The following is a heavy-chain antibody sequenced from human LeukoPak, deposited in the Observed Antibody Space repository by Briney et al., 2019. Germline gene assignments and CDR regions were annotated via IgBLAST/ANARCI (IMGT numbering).Heavy chain of an antibody. J-gene: IGHJ5*02. V-gene: IGHV3-74*01. CDR3: ASRIPGSGSYYFNWFDP. Sequence: GGSLRLSCAASGFTFSSYWMHWVRHAPGKGLVWVSRINSDGSSTSYADSVKGRSTISRDNAKNTLYLQMNSLRAEDTAVYYCASRIPGSGSYYFNWFDPWGQGTLVTVSS. CDR2: INSDGSST. CDR1: GFTFSSYW. D-gene: IGHD3-10*01.